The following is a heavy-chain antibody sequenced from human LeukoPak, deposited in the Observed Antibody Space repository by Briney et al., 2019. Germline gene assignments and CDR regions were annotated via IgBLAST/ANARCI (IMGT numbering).Heavy chain of an antibody. V-gene: IGHV3-9*03. CDR2: ISWNSGSI. CDR1: GFTFADYA. Sequence: PGRSLRLSCAASGFTFADYAMHWVRQAPGKGLGWVSGISWNSGSIGYADSVKGRFTISRDKAKNSLYLQMNSLRAEDMALYYCAKDMGSGWTEYGYWGQGTLVTVSS. J-gene: IGHJ4*02. D-gene: IGHD6-19*01. CDR3: AKDMGSGWTEYGY.